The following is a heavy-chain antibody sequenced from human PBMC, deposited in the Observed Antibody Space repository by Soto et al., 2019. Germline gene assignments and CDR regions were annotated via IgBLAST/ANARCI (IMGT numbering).Heavy chain of an antibody. D-gene: IGHD3-22*01. CDR1: GFTFKDYP. CDR3: GYFYEDTNYDY. V-gene: IGHV3-23*01. CDR2: IGAGGYTT. J-gene: IGHJ4*02. Sequence: GGSLRLSCAGSGFTFKDYPMSWVRQAPGKGLEWVSAIGAGGYTTYYADSVKGRFTISRDNSEGIVYLHMRNLRVEDTALYFCGYFYEDTNYDYRGQGAMVTV.